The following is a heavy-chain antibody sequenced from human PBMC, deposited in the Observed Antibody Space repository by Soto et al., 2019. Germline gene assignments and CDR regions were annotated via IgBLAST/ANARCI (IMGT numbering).Heavy chain of an antibody. J-gene: IGHJ4*02. CDR1: GFTFSTYW. Sequence: PGGSLRLSCAASGFTFSTYWMHWVRRVPGKGLVWVSRINSDGGSTTYADSVKGRFTISRDNAKSTLYLQLNSLRVEDTAVYYCASSLLTPFDYWGQGTQVTVSS. CDR2: INSDGGST. D-gene: IGHD7-27*01. V-gene: IGHV3-74*01. CDR3: ASSLLTPFDY.